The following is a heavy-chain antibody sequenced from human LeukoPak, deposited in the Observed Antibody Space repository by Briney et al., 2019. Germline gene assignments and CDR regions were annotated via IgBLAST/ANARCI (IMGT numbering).Heavy chain of an antibody. Sequence: ASVKVSCKASGYTFTSNYIHWVRQAPGQGLEWMGMIYPRDGSTSYAQRFQGRVTVTRDTSTSTVHMELSGLRSEDTAVYYCARDQEGFDYWGQGTLVTVSS. CDR3: ARDQEGFDY. CDR1: GYTFTSNY. J-gene: IGHJ4*02. V-gene: IGHV1-46*01. CDR2: IYPRDGST.